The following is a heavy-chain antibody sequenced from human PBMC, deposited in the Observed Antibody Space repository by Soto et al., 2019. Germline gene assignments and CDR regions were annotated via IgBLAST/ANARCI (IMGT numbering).Heavy chain of an antibody. D-gene: IGHD4-17*01. V-gene: IGHV1-8*02. CDR2: INPHSGNT. Sequence: ASVKVSCKASGYTFTSYGISWVRQAPGQGLEWMGWINPHSGNTDYAQKLQDRVTMTRNTSISTAYMELGSLRSEDTAVYYCARGRDYGAEIRRWYFDLWGRGTLVTVSS. J-gene: IGHJ2*01. CDR1: GYTFTSYG. CDR3: ARGRDYGAEIRRWYFDL.